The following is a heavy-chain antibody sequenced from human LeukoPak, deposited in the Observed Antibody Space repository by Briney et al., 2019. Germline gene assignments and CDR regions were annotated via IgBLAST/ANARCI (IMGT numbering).Heavy chain of an antibody. D-gene: IGHD3-10*01. J-gene: IGHJ6*02. CDR2: ISSSSTTI. CDR3: AKGGSGSHPYYYYYGMDV. Sequence: GGSLRLSCTASGFTFSDSSMNWVRQAPGKGLEWLSYISSSSTTIYYADSVRGRFTISRDDAKNTLYLQMNSLRAEDTAVYYCAKGGSGSHPYYYYYGMDVWGQGTTVTVSS. V-gene: IGHV3-48*01. CDR1: GFTFSDSS.